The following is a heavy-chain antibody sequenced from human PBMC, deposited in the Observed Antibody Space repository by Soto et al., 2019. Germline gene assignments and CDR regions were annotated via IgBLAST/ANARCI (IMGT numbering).Heavy chain of an antibody. CDR1: GFTFSPYA. CDR3: AKGLRRLLRTQYCYGLDV. Sequence: EVQLLESGGGLVQPGGSLRLSCAASGFTFSPYAMTWVRQAPGKGLEWVSSISGSGGNTNYADSVKGRFTVSRDNSKRTLSLQMNSLTEEDTAIYYCAKGLRRLLRTQYCYGLDVWGRGTTVTVSS. J-gene: IGHJ6*02. V-gene: IGHV3-23*01. D-gene: IGHD2-15*01. CDR2: ISGSGGNT.